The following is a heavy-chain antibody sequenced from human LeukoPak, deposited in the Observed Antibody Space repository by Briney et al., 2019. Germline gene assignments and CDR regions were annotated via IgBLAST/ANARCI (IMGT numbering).Heavy chain of an antibody. CDR3: ARSSTQYYFDY. Sequence: AASVKVSCKASGGTFSSYAISWVRQAPGQGLEWMGGIIPIFGTPNYAQKFQGRVTITADASTSTAYMEQSSLRSEDTAVYYCARSSTQYYFDYWGQGTLVTVSS. V-gene: IGHV1-69*01. D-gene: IGHD4-11*01. CDR2: IIPIFGTP. CDR1: GGTFSSYA. J-gene: IGHJ4*02.